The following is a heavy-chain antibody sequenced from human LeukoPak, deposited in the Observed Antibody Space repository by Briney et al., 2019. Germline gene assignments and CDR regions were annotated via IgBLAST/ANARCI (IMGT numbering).Heavy chain of an antibody. J-gene: IGHJ6*02. V-gene: IGHV3-21*01. Sequence: PGGSLRLSCAASGFTFSSYSMNWVRQAPGKGLEWVSSISSSSSYIYYADSVKGRFTISRDNAKNSLYLQMNSLRAEDTAVYYCARVRSPLPAALYGMDVWGQGTTVTVSS. D-gene: IGHD2-2*01. CDR3: ARVRSPLPAALYGMDV. CDR1: GFTFSSYS. CDR2: ISSSSSYI.